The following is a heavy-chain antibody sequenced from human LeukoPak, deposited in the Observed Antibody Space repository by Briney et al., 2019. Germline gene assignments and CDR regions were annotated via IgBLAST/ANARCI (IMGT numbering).Heavy chain of an antibody. D-gene: IGHD3-3*01. J-gene: IGHJ4*02. CDR1: GFTFSSYA. V-gene: IGHV3-23*01. Sequence: GGSLRLSCAASGFTFSSYAMNRVRQAPGKGLELVSAVSVSGDTTYYADSVKGRFTISRDNSKNTLYLQMNSLRAEDTAVYYCARDYYDFWSGYPNYFDYWGQGTLVTVSS. CDR2: VSVSGDTT. CDR3: ARDYYDFWSGYPNYFDY.